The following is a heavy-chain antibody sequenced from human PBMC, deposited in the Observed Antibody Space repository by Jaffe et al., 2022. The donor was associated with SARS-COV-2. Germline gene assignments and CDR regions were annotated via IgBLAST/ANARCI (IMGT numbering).Heavy chain of an antibody. V-gene: IGHV4-61*02. J-gene: IGHJ3*02. CDR2: IYTSGST. D-gene: IGHD3-22*01. CDR1: GGSISSGSYY. Sequence: QVQLQESGPGLVKPSQTLSLTCTVSGGSISSGSYYWSWIRQPAGKGLEWIGRIYTSGSTNYNPSLKSRVTISVDTSKNQFSLKLSSVTAADTAVYYCAYDSSGYYSLQDAFDIWGQGTMVTVSS. CDR3: AYDSSGYYSLQDAFDI.